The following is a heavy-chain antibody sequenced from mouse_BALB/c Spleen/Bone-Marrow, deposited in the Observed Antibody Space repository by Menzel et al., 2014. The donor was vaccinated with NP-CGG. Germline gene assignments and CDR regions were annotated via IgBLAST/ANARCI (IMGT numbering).Heavy chain of an antibody. CDR1: GISITTGNYR. Sequence: DVKLVESGPGLVKPSQTVSLTRTVTGISITTGNYRWSWIRQFPGNKLEWIGYIYYSGTITYNPSLTSRTTITRDTSKNQFFLEMNSLTAEDTATYYCARYGNYFDYWGQGTTLTVSS. D-gene: IGHD2-1*01. V-gene: IGHV3-5*02. CDR2: IYYSGTI. CDR3: ARYGNYFDY. J-gene: IGHJ2*01.